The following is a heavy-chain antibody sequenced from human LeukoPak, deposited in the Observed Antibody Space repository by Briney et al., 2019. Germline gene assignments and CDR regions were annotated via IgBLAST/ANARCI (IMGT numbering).Heavy chain of an antibody. J-gene: IGHJ4*02. CDR1: GFTFSSYA. CDR3: ARTSDSSGYYFDY. CDR2: ISGSGGST. D-gene: IGHD3-22*01. Sequence: PGGSLRLSCAASGFTFSSYAMSWVRQAPGKGLEWVSAISGSGGSTYYADSVKGRFTISRDNSKNTLYLQMNSLRAEDTAVYYCARTSDSSGYYFDYWGQGTLVTVSS. V-gene: IGHV3-23*01.